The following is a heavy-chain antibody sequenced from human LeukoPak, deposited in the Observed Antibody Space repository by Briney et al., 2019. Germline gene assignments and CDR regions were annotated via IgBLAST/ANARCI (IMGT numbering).Heavy chain of an antibody. V-gene: IGHV1-18*01. D-gene: IGHD3-10*01. CDR2: ISAYNGNT. CDR1: GYTFTSYG. J-gene: IGHJ4*02. CDR3: ARDSTLLWFGELFSLRRSTNIDY. Sequence: ASVTVSCKASGYTFTSYGISWVRQAPGQGLEWMGWISAYNGNTNYAQKLQGRVTMTTDTSTSTAYMELRSLRSDDTAVYYCARDSTLLWFGELFSLRRSTNIDYWGQGTLVTVSS.